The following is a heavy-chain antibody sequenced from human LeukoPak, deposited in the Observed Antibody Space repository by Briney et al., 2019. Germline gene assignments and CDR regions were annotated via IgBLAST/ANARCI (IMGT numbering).Heavy chain of an antibody. CDR2: ISGSGGST. Sequence: GGSLRLSCAASGFTFSSYAMSWVRQAPGKGLEWVSAISGSGGSTYYADSVKGRFTISRDNSKNTLYLQMNSLRAEDTAVYYCAKDKDSSGRYQQNAYWGQGTLVTVSS. CDR1: GFTFSSYA. CDR3: AKDKDSSGRYQQNAY. J-gene: IGHJ4*02. V-gene: IGHV3-23*01. D-gene: IGHD6-19*01.